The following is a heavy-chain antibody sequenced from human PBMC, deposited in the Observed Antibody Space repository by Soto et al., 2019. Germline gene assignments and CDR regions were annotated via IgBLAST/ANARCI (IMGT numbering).Heavy chain of an antibody. CDR1: GYTFTSYY. V-gene: IGHV1-8*02. CDR3: ARERSGSYYG. CDR2: MNPNSGNT. Sequence: ASVKVSCKASGYTFTSYYMHWVRQAPGQGLEWMGWMNPNSGNTGYAQKFQGRVTMTRNTSISTAYMELSSLRSEDTAVYYCARERSGSYYGWGQGTLVTVSS. D-gene: IGHD1-26*01. J-gene: IGHJ4*02.